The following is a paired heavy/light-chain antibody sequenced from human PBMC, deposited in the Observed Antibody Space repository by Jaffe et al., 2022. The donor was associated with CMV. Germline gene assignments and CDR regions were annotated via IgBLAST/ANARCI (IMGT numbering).Heavy chain of an antibody. V-gene: IGHV3-74*01. CDR2: INRDGRVT. J-gene: IGHJ3*02. CDR1: GVTFSSYW. CDR3: AMEGVGDTTHGAFDI. D-gene: IGHD1-26*01. Sequence: EVQLVESGGDLVQPGGSLRLSCAASGVTFSSYWMHWVRQVPGKGLVWVSRINRDGRVTNYADSVKGRFTISRDNAKNTLYLEMNSLRADDTAVFYCAMEGVGDTTHGAFDIWGQGTMVTVSS.
Light chain of an antibody. CDR1: KLGDKY. J-gene: IGLJ3*02. Sequence: SYELTQPPSVSVSPGQAASITCSGDKLGDKYACWYQHKPGQSPVLVMYQDAKRPSGIPERFSGSNSGNTATLTISETQALDEADYYCQAWDGSTVVFGGGTRLTVL. V-gene: IGLV3-1*01. CDR2: QDA. CDR3: QAWDGSTVV.